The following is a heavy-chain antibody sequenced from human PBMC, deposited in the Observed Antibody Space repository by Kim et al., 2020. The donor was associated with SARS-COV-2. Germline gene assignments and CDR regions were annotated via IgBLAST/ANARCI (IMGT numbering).Heavy chain of an antibody. V-gene: IGHV4-34*01. CDR2: INHSGST. Sequence: SETLSLTCAVYGGSFSGYYWSWIRQPPGKGLEWIGEINHSGSTNYNPSLKSRVTISVDTSKNQFTLKLSSVTAPETAESYCSGGIQLWLPYWGQGTLVTV. CDR1: GGSFSGYY. D-gene: IGHD5-18*01. J-gene: IGHJ4*02. CDR3: SGGIQLWLPY.